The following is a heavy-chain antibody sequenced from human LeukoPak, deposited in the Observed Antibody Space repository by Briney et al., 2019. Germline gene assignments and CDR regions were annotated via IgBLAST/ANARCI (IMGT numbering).Heavy chain of an antibody. V-gene: IGHV4-34*01. CDR3: ARGPRSYGMDV. Sequence: SETLSLTRAVYGGSFSGYYWSWIRQPPGKGLEWIGEINHSGSTNYNPSLKSRVTISVDTSKNQFSLKLSSVTAADTAVYYCARGPRSYGMDVWGQGTTVTVSS. CDR2: INHSGST. CDR1: GGSFSGYY. J-gene: IGHJ6*02.